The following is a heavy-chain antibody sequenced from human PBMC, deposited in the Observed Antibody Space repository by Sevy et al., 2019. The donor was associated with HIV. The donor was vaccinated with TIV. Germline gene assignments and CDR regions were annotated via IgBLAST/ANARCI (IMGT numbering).Heavy chain of an antibody. CDR1: RFGFSDHA. V-gene: IGHV3-30-3*01. CDR3: ARDRMADDDYEWDMGYFDY. Sequence: GESLKISCAASRFGFSDHAMHWVRQAPGKGLEWLGVISHDGVSAFYADTVKGRFTISRDNSRNILYLQIKSLSPDDTAMYYCARDRMADDDYEWDMGYFDYWGQGSLVTVSS. J-gene: IGHJ4*02. D-gene: IGHD1-26*01. CDR2: ISHDGVSA.